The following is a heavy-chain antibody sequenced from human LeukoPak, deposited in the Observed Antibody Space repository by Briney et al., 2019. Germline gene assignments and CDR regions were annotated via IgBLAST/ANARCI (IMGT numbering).Heavy chain of an antibody. CDR1: GGSISSYY. Sequence: SETLSLTCTVSGGSISSYYWSWTRQPPGKGLEWIGYIYYSGSTNYNPSLKSRVTISVDTSKNQFSLKLSSVTAADTAVYYCARGSGYSGNEMDYWGQGTLVTVSS. V-gene: IGHV4-59*01. D-gene: IGHD5-12*01. CDR2: IYYSGST. CDR3: ARGSGYSGNEMDY. J-gene: IGHJ4*02.